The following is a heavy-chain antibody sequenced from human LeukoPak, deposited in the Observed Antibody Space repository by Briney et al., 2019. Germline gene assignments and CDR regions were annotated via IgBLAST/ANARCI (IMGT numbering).Heavy chain of an antibody. D-gene: IGHD4-23*01. CDR1: GGSISSGSYY. V-gene: IGHV4-61*02. CDR3: AREVADYGGYYYYHYMDV. CDR2: IYTSGSN. J-gene: IGHJ6*03. Sequence: SETLSLTCTVSGGSISSGSYYWSWIRQPAGKGLEWIGRIYTSGSNNYNPSLKSRVTMSVDTSKNQFSLKLSSVTAADTAMYYCAREVADYGGYYYYHYMDVWGKGTTVTISS.